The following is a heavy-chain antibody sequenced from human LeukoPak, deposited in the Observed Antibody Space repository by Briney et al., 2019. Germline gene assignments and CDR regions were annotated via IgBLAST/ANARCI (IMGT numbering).Heavy chain of an antibody. D-gene: IGHD1-14*01. CDR2: MNPNSGNT. V-gene: IGHV1-8*01. CDR3: ARRYLYYFDY. J-gene: IGHJ4*02. Sequence: GASVKVSCKASGYTFTSYDINWVRQATGQGLEWMGWMNPNSGNTSYAQKFQGRVTMTRDMSTSTVYMELSSLRSEDTAVYYCARRYLYYFDYWGQGTLVTVSS. CDR1: GYTFTSYD.